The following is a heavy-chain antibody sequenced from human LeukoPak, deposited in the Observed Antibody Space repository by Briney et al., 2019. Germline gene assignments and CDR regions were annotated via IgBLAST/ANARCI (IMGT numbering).Heavy chain of an antibody. CDR2: INPSGGST. D-gene: IGHD5-24*01. J-gene: IGHJ4*02. V-gene: IGHV1-46*01. CDR1: GYTFTGSY. Sequence: ASVKVSCKASGYTFTGSYIHWVRQAPGQGLEWMGIINPSGGSTSYAQKFQGRVTMTRDTSTSTVYMELSSLRSEDTAVYYCARGPRRATQERCYFDYWGQGTLVTVSS. CDR3: ARGPRRATQERCYFDY.